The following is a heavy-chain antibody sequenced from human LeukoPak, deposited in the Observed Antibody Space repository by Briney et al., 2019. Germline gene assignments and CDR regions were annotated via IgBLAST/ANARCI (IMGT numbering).Heavy chain of an antibody. CDR3: AKDLLLWFGEPTHMDV. CDR2: ISSSSSYI. V-gene: IGHV3-21*01. CDR1: GFTFSSYS. J-gene: IGHJ6*03. D-gene: IGHD3-10*01. Sequence: GGSLRPSCAASGFTFSSYSMNWVRQAPGKGLEWVSSISSSSSYIYYADSVKGRFTISRDNAKNSLYLQMNSLRAEDTAVYYCAKDLLLWFGEPTHMDVWGKGTTVTISS.